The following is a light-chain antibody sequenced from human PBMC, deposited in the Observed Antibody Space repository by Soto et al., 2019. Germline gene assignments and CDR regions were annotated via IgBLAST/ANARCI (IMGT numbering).Light chain of an antibody. CDR2: DAS. V-gene: IGKV3-15*01. J-gene: IGKJ2*01. CDR3: QQYNIWPYT. CDR1: QSVRSN. Sequence: EIVMTQSPATLSVSPGERVALSCRASQSVRSNFAWYQQKPGQAPRILIYDASTRATGIPARFSGSGSGTEFTLTISGLQSEDFGVYYCQQYNIWPYTFGQGTKLEIK.